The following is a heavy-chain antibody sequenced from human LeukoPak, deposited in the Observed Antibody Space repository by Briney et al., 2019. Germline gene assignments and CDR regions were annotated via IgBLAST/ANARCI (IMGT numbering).Heavy chain of an antibody. J-gene: IGHJ4*02. D-gene: IGHD3-10*01. Sequence: ASVKVSCKVSGDTFTGYYIHWVRRAPGQGLEWMGWINPNSGGTNYAQKFQGRVTMSRDTSISTAYMELSRLRSDDTAVYYCASRWGGDYWGQGTLVTVSS. CDR1: GDTFTGYY. CDR2: INPNSGGT. V-gene: IGHV1-2*02. CDR3: ASRWGGDY.